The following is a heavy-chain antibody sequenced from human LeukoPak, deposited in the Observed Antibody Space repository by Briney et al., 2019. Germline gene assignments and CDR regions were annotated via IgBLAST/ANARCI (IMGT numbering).Heavy chain of an antibody. J-gene: IGHJ3*02. CDR3: ANIGTVCSSTSCYRHAFDI. CDR2: IIPIFGTA. D-gene: IGHD2-2*02. V-gene: IGHV1-69*13. Sequence: SVKVSCKASGGTFSSYAISWVRQAPGQGLEWMGGIIPIFGTANYAQKFQGRITITADESTSTAYMELSSLRSEDTAVYYCANIGTVCSSTSCYRHAFDIWGQGTMVTVSS. CDR1: GGTFSSYA.